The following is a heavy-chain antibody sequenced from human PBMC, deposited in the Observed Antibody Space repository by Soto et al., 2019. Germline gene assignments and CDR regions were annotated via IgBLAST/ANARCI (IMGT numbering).Heavy chain of an antibody. CDR3: ARGAGYSSSSFAFDI. CDR2: INPNSGGT. CDR1: GYTFTGYY. Sequence: QVQLVQSGAEVKKPGASVKVSCKASGYTFTGYYMHWVRQAPGQGLEWMGWINPNSGGTNYAQKFQGWVTMTRDTSISTAYMELSRLRSDDTAVYYCARGAGYSSSSFAFDIWGQGTMVTVSS. D-gene: IGHD6-6*01. J-gene: IGHJ3*02. V-gene: IGHV1-2*04.